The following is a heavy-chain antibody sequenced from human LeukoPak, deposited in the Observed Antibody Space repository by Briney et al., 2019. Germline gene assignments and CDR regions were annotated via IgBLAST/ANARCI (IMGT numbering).Heavy chain of an antibody. J-gene: IGHJ4*02. Sequence: SVKVSCKASGGTFSSYAISWVRQVPGQGLEWMGGIIPIFGTANYAQKFQGRVTITADESTSTAYMELSSLRSEDTAVYYCARAARTYYYDSSGYILPPFDYWGQGTLVTVSS. CDR3: ARAARTYYYDSSGYILPPFDY. D-gene: IGHD3-22*01. V-gene: IGHV1-69*13. CDR2: IIPIFGTA. CDR1: GGTFSSYA.